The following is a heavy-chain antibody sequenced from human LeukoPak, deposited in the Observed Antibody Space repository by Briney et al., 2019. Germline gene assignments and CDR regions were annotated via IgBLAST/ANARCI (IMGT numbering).Heavy chain of an antibody. J-gene: IGHJ4*02. Sequence: PGGSLRLSCAASGFTFSSYSMNWVRQAPEKGLEWVSSISSSSSYIYYADSVKGRFTISRDNAKNSLYLQMNSLTTEDTAVYFFASLYSGCYGDFYNWGQGTPVTVSS. D-gene: IGHD1-26*01. CDR1: GFTFSSYS. V-gene: IGHV3-21*01. CDR3: ASLYSGCYGDFYN. CDR2: ISSSSSYI.